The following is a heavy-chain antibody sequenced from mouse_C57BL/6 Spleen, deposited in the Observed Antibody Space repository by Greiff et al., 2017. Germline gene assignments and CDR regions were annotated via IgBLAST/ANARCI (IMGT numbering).Heavy chain of an antibody. J-gene: IGHJ4*01. V-gene: IGHV5-17*01. CDR2: ISSGSSTI. CDR3: AGRGLPHAMDY. D-gene: IGHD3-1*01. Sequence: EVHLVESGGGLVKPGGSLKLSCAASGFTFSDYGMHWVRQAPEKGLEWVAYISSGSSTIYYADTVKGRFTISRDNAKNTLFLQMTSLRSEDTAMYYWAGRGLPHAMDYWGQGTSVTVSS. CDR1: GFTFSDYG.